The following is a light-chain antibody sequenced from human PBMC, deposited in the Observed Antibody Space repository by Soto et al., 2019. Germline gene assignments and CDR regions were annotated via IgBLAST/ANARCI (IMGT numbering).Light chain of an antibody. CDR3: QQYAYWPET. CDR2: YSS. J-gene: IGKJ1*01. Sequence: EVMMTQFPDTVSVTPGETVTLSCGASQSVRTNLAWYQQIPGQAPRLLIHYSSTRASDIPARFSGSGSGTNFTLAISSLQSEDFAVYYCQQYAYWPETFGQGTKVEIK. CDR1: QSVRTN. V-gene: IGKV3D-15*01.